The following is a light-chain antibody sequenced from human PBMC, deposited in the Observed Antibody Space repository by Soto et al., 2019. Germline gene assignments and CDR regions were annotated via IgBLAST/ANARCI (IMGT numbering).Light chain of an antibody. V-gene: IGKV3D-20*01. CDR3: QQYGSSPLT. CDR1: QTVSISY. CDR2: DAS. J-gene: IGKJ5*01. Sequence: EIVLTQSPATLSLSPGERATLSCGATQTVSISYLASYQQKPGLAPRLLIYDASNRATGIADRFSGSGSGTDFILPISRLEPADFAVYYYQQYGSSPLTFGQGTRLEIK.